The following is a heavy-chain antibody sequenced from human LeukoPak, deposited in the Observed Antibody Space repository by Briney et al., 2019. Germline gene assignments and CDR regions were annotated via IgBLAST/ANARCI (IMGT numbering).Heavy chain of an antibody. J-gene: IGHJ4*02. Sequence: PSETLSLTCTVSGGSISSHYWTWIRQPPGKGLGWIGYIYYGGSTNYNPSLKSRVTISVDASKTQLSLMLTSVTAADTAVYYCARQKFCSGVTCYPDYWGQGTLVTVSS. CDR2: IYYGGST. CDR3: ARQKFCSGVTCYPDY. CDR1: GGSISSHY. V-gene: IGHV4-59*08. D-gene: IGHD2-15*01.